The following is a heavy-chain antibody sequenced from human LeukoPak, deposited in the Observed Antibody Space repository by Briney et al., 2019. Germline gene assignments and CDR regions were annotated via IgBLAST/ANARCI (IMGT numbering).Heavy chain of an antibody. J-gene: IGHJ4*02. Sequence: PSETLSLTCTVSGGSISSSGYYWGWIRQPPGKGLEWIGSIYYSGSTYYYPSLKSRVTISVDTSKNQFSLRLSSVTAADTAVYYCAKSTGTTEFDYWGQGTLVTVSS. V-gene: IGHV4-39*01. CDR2: IYYSGST. CDR3: AKSTGTTEFDY. CDR1: GGSISSSGYY. D-gene: IGHD4-17*01.